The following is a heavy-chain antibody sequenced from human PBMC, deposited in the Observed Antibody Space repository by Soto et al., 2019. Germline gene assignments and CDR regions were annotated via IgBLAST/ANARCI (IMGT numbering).Heavy chain of an antibody. CDR2: IIPIPGTA. CDR3: ARSQGSSTSLEIYYYYYYGMDV. D-gene: IGHD2-2*01. V-gene: IGHV1-69*13. Sequence: SVKVSCKASGGTFCSYAISWVRQAPGQGLEWMGGIIPIPGTANYAQKFQGRVTIAADESTSTAYMELSSLRSEDTAVYYCARSQGSSTSLEIYYYYYYGMDVWGQGTTVTVSS. CDR1: GGTFCSYA. J-gene: IGHJ6*02.